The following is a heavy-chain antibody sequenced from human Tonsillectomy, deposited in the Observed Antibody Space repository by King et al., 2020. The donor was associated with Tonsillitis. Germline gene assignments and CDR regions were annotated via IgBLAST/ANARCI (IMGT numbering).Heavy chain of an antibody. J-gene: IGHJ6*02. D-gene: IGHD3-10*01. CDR2: IYSGGTT. V-gene: IGHV3-66*01. CDR3: ARISGGGNHHSYKYFYGMDV. CDR1: GFTVSSNY. Sequence: EVQLVESGGGLVQPGGSLRLSCAGSGFTVSSNYMSWVRQAPGKGLEWVSLIYSGGTTYYADSVKGRFTISRDNSKNTLYLQMNSLRAEDTAVYYCARISGGGNHHSYKYFYGMDVWGQGTTVIVSS.